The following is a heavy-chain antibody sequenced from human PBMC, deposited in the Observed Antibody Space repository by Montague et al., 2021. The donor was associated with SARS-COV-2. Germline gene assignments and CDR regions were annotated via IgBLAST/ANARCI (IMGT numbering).Heavy chain of an antibody. CDR3: ATLDYGDYYDWYFDL. CDR1: GFAFDDYG. J-gene: IGHJ2*01. Sequence: SLRLSCAASGFAFDDYGMSWVRQAPGKGLEWVSGINWNGGSTVYADSVKGRFTISRDNAKNSLYLQMNSLRAEDTALYYCATLDYGDYYDWYFDLWGRGTLVTVSS. V-gene: IGHV3-20*04. CDR2: INWNGGST. D-gene: IGHD4-17*01.